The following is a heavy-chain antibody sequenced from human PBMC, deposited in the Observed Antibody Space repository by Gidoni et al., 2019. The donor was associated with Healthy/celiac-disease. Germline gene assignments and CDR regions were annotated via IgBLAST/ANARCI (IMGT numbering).Heavy chain of an antibody. J-gene: IGHJ4*02. Sequence: QVQLQESGPGLVKHSHTLSLPCTVSGVSISSGGYYWSWLRQHPGKGLEWNGYTYYSGSTYYDPSLKSRVTIKVETSKNQFTQKLSSVTAADTAGYYCAGGPATAVFDYWGQGTLVTVSS. CDR3: AGGPATAVFDY. CDR2: TYYSGST. V-gene: IGHV4-31*03. CDR1: GVSISSGGYY. D-gene: IGHD2-21*02.